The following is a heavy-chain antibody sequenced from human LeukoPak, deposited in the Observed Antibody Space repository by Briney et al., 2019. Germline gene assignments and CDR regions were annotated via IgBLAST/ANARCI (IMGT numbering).Heavy chain of an antibody. Sequence: PSQTMSLTCTVSGASMTGYYWTWFRPPPGKGLEWNGYIYYSGSTSYNPSLKSRVTISLDTSKNQFSLKMTSVTAADTPVYYCARYQLPDYWGPGTLVTVSS. CDR1: GASMTGYY. J-gene: IGHJ4*02. CDR3: ARYQLPDY. V-gene: IGHV4-59*01. D-gene: IGHD2-2*01. CDR2: IYYSGST.